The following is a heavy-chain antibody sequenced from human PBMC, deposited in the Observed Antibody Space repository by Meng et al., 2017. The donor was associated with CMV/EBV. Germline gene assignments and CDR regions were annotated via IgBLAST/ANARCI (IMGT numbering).Heavy chain of an antibody. J-gene: IGHJ6*02. CDR2: IRYDGSNK. V-gene: IGHV3-30*02. Sequence: GESLKISCAASGFTFSSYGMHWVRQAPGKGLEWVAFIRYDGSNKYYADSVKGRFTISRDNSKNTLYLQMNSLRAEDTAVYYCARVAVADYYDYGMDVWGQGTMVTVSS. CDR3: ARVAVADYYDYGMDV. D-gene: IGHD6-19*01. CDR1: GFTFSSYG.